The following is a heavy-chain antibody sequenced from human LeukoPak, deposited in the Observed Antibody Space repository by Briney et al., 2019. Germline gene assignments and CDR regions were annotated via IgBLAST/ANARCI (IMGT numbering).Heavy chain of an antibody. J-gene: IGHJ4*02. D-gene: IGHD3-16*02. CDR3: ARDSFTYYDYVWGSYRSPGTFDY. CDR1: DGSISTYY. CDR2: NSYSATS. V-gene: IGHV4-59*01. Sequence: SETLSLTCTVSDGSISTYYWSWIRQAPGKGLEWIGYNSYSATSNYNPSLQSRVTISVDTAQNQFSLKLSSVTAADTAVYYCARDSFTYYDYVWGSYRSPGTFDYWGQGTLVTVSS.